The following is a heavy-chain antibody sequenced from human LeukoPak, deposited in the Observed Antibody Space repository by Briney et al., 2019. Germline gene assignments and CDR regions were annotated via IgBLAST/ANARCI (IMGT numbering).Heavy chain of an antibody. D-gene: IGHD1-26*01. CDR2: IRNKANSYTT. J-gene: IGHJ3*02. V-gene: IGHV3-72*01. Sequence: GGSLRLSCAVSGFTFSDHHMDWVRQAPGKGLEWVGRIRNKANSYTTEYAASVKGRFTISRDDSKNSLYLQMNSLKTEDTAVYYCAISTGWDRTIDAFDIWGQGTMVTVSS. CDR1: GFTFSDHH. CDR3: AISTGWDRTIDAFDI.